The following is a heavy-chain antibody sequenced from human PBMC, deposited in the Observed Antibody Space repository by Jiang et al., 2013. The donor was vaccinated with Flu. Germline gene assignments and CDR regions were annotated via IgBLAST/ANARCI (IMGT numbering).Heavy chain of an antibody. V-gene: IGHV3-23*01. D-gene: IGHD3-10*01. CDR2: ISGSGGST. CDR1: GFTFSSYA. CDR3: ANTEGSGSYYNVGY. J-gene: IGHJ4*02. Sequence: VQLLESGGGLVQPGGSLRLSCAASGFTFSSYAMSWVRQAPGKGLEWVSAISGSGGSTYYADSVKGRFTISRDNSKNTLYLQMNSLRAEDTAVYYCANTEGSGSYYNVGYWGQGTLVTVSS.